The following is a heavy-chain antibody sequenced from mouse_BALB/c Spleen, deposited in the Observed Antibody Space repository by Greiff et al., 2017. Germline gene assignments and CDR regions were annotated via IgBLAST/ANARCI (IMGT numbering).Heavy chain of an antibody. CDR3: ARNSWGNYFAY. J-gene: IGHJ3*01. CDR2: IWSGGST. CDR1: GFSLTSYG. V-gene: IGHV2-2*02. D-gene: IGHD2-1*01. Sequence: VQLVESGPGLVQPSQSLSITCTVSGFSLTSYGVHWVRQSPGKGLEWLGVIWSGGSTDYNAAFISRLSISKDNSKSQVFFKMNSLQANDTAIYYCARNSWGNYFAYWGQGTLVTVSA.